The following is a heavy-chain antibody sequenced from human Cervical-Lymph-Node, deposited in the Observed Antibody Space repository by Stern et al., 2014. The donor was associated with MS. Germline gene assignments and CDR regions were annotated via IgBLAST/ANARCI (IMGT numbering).Heavy chain of an antibody. Sequence: VQLVESGAELRKPGASVKVACKASGHTFSSHGISWVRQAPGHGLEWMGLITFYNGNTKYAEKVKDRVIMTIDRSTNTAYMELRSLRSDDTAVYYCARDFSVGVAIFGVVNWFDPWGQGTLVTVSS. CDR1: GHTFSSHG. CDR3: ARDFSVGVAIFGVVNWFDP. D-gene: IGHD3-3*02. J-gene: IGHJ5*02. CDR2: ITFYNGNT. V-gene: IGHV1-18*04.